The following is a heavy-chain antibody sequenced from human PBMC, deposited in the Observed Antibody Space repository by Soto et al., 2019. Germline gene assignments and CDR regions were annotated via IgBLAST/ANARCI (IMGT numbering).Heavy chain of an antibody. V-gene: IGHV1-69*13. CDR1: GGTFSSYA. Sequence: GASVKVSCKASGGTFSSYAISWVRQAPGQGLEWMGGIIPIFGTANYAQKFQGRVTITADGSKNTLYLQMDSLRADDTAVYYCARLPGGTAPRPDYWGQGTMVTVSS. CDR2: IIPIFGTA. CDR3: ARLPGGTAPRPDY. D-gene: IGHD6-6*01. J-gene: IGHJ4*02.